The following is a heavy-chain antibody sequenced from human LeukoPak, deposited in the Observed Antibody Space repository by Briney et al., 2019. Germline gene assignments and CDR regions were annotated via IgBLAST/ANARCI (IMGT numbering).Heavy chain of an antibody. CDR1: GGSININTYY. CDR3: ARGPRFGELLWHWFDP. D-gene: IGHD3-10*01. V-gene: IGHV4-39*07. Sequence: PSETLSLTCTVSGGSININTYYWGWIRQPPGKGLEWIGSIYYSGSTYYNPSLKSRVTISVDTSKNQFSLKLRSVTAADTAVYYCARGPRFGELLWHWFDPWGQGTLVTVSS. CDR2: IYYSGST. J-gene: IGHJ5*02.